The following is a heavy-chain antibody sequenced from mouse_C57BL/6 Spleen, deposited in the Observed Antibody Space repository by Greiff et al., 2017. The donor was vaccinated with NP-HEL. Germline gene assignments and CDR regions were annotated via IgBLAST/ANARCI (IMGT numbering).Heavy chain of an antibody. V-gene: IGHV1-18*01. J-gene: IGHJ4*01. D-gene: IGHD2-2*01. CDR2: INPNNGGT. CDR1: GYTFTDYN. Sequence: EVQLQQSGPELVKPGASVKIPCKASGYTFTDYNMDWVKQSHGKSLEWIGDINPNNGGTIYNQKFKGKATLTVDKSSSTAYMELRSLTSEDTAVYYCARSGGRYYGFYAMDYWGQGTSVTVSS. CDR3: ARSGGRYYGFYAMDY.